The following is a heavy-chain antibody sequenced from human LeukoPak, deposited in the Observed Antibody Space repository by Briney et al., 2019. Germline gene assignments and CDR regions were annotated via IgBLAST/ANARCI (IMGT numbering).Heavy chain of an antibody. CDR2: ISGSGGST. J-gene: IGHJ4*02. V-gene: IGHV3-23*01. Sequence: GGSLRLSCAASGFTFSSYAMSWVRQAPGKGLEWVSAISGSGGSTYYADSVKGRFTISRDNSKNTLYLQMNSLRAEDTAVYYCAKDGEYVMVAATLFDYWGQGTLVTVSS. D-gene: IGHD2-15*01. CDR3: AKDGEYVMVAATLFDY. CDR1: GFTFSSYA.